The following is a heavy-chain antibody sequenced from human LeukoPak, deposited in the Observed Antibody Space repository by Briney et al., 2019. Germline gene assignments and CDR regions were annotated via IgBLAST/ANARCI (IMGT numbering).Heavy chain of an antibody. D-gene: IGHD3-10*01. V-gene: IGHV3-66*02. Sequence: GFLRLSCAASGFAVTNNYMNWLRQAPGRGLEWISVIYGDGTTYYADSVKGRFTISRDNSKNTLYLQMNSLRAEDTAFYYCARDRAGTQAWVEFDPWGQGTLVTVSS. CDR2: IYGDGTT. CDR1: GFAVTNNY. J-gene: IGHJ5*02. CDR3: ARDRAGTQAWVEFDP.